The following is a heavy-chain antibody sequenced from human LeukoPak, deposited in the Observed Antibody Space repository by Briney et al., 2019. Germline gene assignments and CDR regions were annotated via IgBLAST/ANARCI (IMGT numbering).Heavy chain of an antibody. CDR3: AREGDCSSTSCYRRGWFDP. CDR2: IYTSGST. J-gene: IGHJ5*02. V-gene: IGHV4-4*07. Sequence: PSETLSLTCTVSGGSISSYYWGWIRQPAGKGLEWIGRIYTSGSTNYNPSLKSRVTMSVDTSKNQFSLKLSSVTAADTAVYYCAREGDCSSTSCYRRGWFDPWGQGTLVTVSS. CDR1: GGSISSYY. D-gene: IGHD2-2*01.